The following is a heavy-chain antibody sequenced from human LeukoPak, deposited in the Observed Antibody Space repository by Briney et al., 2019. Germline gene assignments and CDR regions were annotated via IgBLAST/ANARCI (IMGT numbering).Heavy chain of an antibody. V-gene: IGHV3-23*01. CDR1: GGTFSSYA. J-gene: IGHJ4*02. CDR2: ISGSGGST. Sequence: SCKASGGTFSSYAMSWVRQAPGKGLEWVSAISGSGGSTYYADSVKGRFTISRDNSKNTLYLQMNSLRAEDTAVYYCAKALTAVITAFGYWGQGTLVTVSS. D-gene: IGHD3-22*01. CDR3: AKALTAVITAFGY.